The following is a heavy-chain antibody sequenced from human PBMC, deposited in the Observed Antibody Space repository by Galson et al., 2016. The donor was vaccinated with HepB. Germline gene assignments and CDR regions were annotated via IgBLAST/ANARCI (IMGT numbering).Heavy chain of an antibody. V-gene: IGHV3-9*01. CDR2: INWNSAGI. D-gene: IGHD3-16*01. Sequence: SLRLSCAASGFTFDDYAMNWVRQAPGKGLEWVSGINWNSAGIGYADSVKGRFTISRDNAKNSLYLQMNSLRAEDTALYYCAKGGGPDYYYYYGMDVWGQGTTVTVS. J-gene: IGHJ6*02. CDR3: AKGGGPDYYYYYGMDV. CDR1: GFTFDDYA.